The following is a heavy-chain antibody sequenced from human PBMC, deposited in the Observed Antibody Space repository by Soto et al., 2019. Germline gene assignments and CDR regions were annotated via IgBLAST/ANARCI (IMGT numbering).Heavy chain of an antibody. CDR1: GDSVTSGNYY. CDR2: IYYSGST. D-gene: IGHD2-15*01. Sequence: SETLSLTCTVSGDSVTSGNYYWTWIRQPPGKGLEWVGHIYYSGSTNYSPSLKSRVTISLNTPNNQFSLKVTSVTAADTAVYYCATKDTSAAFHMWGQGTLVTVSS. J-gene: IGHJ3*02. V-gene: IGHV4-61*01. CDR3: ATKDTSAAFHM.